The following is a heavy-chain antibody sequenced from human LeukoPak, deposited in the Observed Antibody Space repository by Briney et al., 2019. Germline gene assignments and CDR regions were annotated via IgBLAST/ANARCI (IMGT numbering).Heavy chain of an antibody. V-gene: IGHV4-39*01. J-gene: IGHJ4*02. CDR1: GGSISSSSYY. CDR3: ARLTYYDSGSYYFDS. D-gene: IGHD3-10*01. Sequence: PSETLSLTCTVSGGSISSSSYYWGWIRQRPGKGLEWIGSAYYSGSTYYNPSLRSRVTISVDTSKNQFSLKLSSVTAADTAVYYCARLTYYDSGSYYFDSWGQGTLVTVSS. CDR2: AYYSGST.